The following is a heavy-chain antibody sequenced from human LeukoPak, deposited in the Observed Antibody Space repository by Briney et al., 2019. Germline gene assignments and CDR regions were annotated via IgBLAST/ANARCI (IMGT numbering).Heavy chain of an antibody. Sequence: ASVKVSCKASGYTFTGYYMHWVRQPPGQGLEWMGWINPNSGGTNYAQKFQGWVTMTRDTSISTAYMELSRLRSDDTAVYYCAGGGVYDSSGSPTNDAFDIWGQGTMVTVSS. CDR3: AGGGVYDSSGSPTNDAFDI. CDR2: INPNSGGT. V-gene: IGHV1-2*04. D-gene: IGHD3-22*01. CDR1: GYTFTGYY. J-gene: IGHJ3*02.